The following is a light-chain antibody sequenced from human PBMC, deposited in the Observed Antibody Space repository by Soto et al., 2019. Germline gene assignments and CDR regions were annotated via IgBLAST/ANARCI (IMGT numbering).Light chain of an antibody. V-gene: IGKV3-20*01. CDR2: GAS. CDR3: QQYGSSRT. CDR1: QSVSSSY. J-gene: IGKJ3*01. Sequence: EIVLTQSTGTLSLSPGERATLSCRASQSVSSSYLAWYQQKPGQAPRLLIYGASSRATGIPDRFSGSGSGTDFTLTISRLEPEDFAVYYCQQYGSSRTFGPGNKVDIK.